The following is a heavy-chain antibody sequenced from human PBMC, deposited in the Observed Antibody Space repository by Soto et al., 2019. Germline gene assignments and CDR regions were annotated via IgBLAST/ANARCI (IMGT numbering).Heavy chain of an antibody. V-gene: IGHV4-34*01. Sequence: SETLSLTCAVYGGSFSGYYWSWIRQPPGKGLEWIGEINHSGSTNYNPSLKSRVTISVDTSKNQFSLKLSSVTAADTAVYYCARAHYDSFFDYWGQGTLVTVS. D-gene: IGHD3-22*01. CDR1: GGSFSGYY. CDR3: ARAHYDSFFDY. CDR2: INHSGST. J-gene: IGHJ4*02.